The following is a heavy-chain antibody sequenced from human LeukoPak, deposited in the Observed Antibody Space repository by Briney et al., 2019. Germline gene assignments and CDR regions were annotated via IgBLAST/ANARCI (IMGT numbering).Heavy chain of an antibody. CDR3: VKRQGPGSGGYYGMDV. D-gene: IGHD3-10*01. CDR1: GFTFSSYS. Sequence: GGSLRLSCAASGFTFSSYSMNWVRQAPGKGLEWVSSISSSCSYIYYADSVKGRFTISRDNAKNSLYLQMNSLRAEDTAVYYCVKRQGPGSGGYYGMDVWGKGTTVTVSS. V-gene: IGHV3-21*01. J-gene: IGHJ6*04. CDR2: ISSSCSYI.